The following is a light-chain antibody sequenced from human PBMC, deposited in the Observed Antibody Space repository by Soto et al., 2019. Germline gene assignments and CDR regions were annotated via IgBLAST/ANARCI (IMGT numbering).Light chain of an antibody. V-gene: IGKV3-15*01. CDR3: QQYNNWPPGT. J-gene: IGKJ1*01. CDR1: QSVNSN. CDR2: GAS. Sequence: IIWTQSPATLSVSPGERATLSCRASQSVNSNLAWYQQKPGQAPRLLIYGASTRATGIPARFSGSGSGTEFTLTICSLQSEDFVIYYCQQYNNWPPGTFGQGTKVEIK.